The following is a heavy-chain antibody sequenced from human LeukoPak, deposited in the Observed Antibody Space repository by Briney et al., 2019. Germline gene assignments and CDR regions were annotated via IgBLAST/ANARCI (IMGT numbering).Heavy chain of an antibody. J-gene: IGHJ4*02. CDR1: GFTFSSYA. CDR3: ANSPGIAVAAVDY. D-gene: IGHD6-19*01. Sequence: QAGGSLRLSCAASGFTFSSYAMSWVRQAPGKGLEWVSYISSSGSTIYYADSVKGRFTISRDNAKNSLYLQMNSLRAEDTAVYYCANSPGIAVAAVDYWGQGTLVTVSS. CDR2: ISSSGSTI. V-gene: IGHV3-48*03.